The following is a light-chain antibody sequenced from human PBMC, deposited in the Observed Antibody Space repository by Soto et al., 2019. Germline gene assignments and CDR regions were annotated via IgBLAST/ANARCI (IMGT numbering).Light chain of an antibody. CDR3: QQGDNSPRT. V-gene: IGKV3-20*01. Sequence: EIVLTQSPGTLSLSPGGRATLSCRASQSVSGSYLAWYQQKPGRAPRLLIYGASSRATGIPDRFSGSGSGTDFTLTITRLEPEDFAVYYCQQGDNSPRTFGPGTKVDIK. J-gene: IGKJ1*01. CDR1: QSVSGSY. CDR2: GAS.